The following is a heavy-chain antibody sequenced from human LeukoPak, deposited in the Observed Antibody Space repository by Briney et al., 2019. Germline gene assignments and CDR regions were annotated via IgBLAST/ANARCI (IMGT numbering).Heavy chain of an antibody. J-gene: IGHJ4*02. CDR2: INPSGGST. CDR3: ATGATYYYGSGSYNLDY. D-gene: IGHD3-10*01. V-gene: IGHV1-46*01. CDR1: GYTFTSYY. Sequence: ASVKVSCKASGYTFTSYYMHWVRQAPGQGLEWMGIINPSGGSTSYAQKFQGRVTMTRDTSTSTVYMELSSLRSEDTAVYYCATGATYYYGSGSYNLDYWGQGTLVTVSS.